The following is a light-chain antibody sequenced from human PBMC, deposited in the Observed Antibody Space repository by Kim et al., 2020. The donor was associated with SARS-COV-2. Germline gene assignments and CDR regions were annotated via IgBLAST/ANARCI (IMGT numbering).Light chain of an antibody. Sequence: SVAPGKAARHTFSGDKLGDKYACWYQQKPGQSPVLVIYQDSNRPSGIPERFSGSNSGNTATLTISGTQAMDEADYYCQAWDSSTAVFGGGTQLTVL. J-gene: IGLJ3*02. V-gene: IGLV3-1*01. CDR3: QAWDSSTAV. CDR2: QDS. CDR1: KLGDKY.